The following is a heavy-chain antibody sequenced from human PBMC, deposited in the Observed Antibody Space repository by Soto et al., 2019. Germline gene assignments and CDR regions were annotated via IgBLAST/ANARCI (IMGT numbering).Heavy chain of an antibody. CDR2: INAGNGNT. D-gene: IGHD3-10*01. CDR3: ARVWFGELLYPFFDY. CDR1: GYTFTSYA. V-gene: IGHV1-3*01. Sequence: ASVKVSCKASGYTFTSYAMHWVRQAPGQRLEWMGWINAGNGNTKYSQKYQGRVTITRDTSASTAYMELSSLRSEYTALYYFARVWFGELLYPFFDYWGQGTLVTVSS. J-gene: IGHJ4*02.